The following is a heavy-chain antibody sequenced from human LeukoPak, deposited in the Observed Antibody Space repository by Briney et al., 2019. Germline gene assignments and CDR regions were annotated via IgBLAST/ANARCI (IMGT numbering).Heavy chain of an antibody. V-gene: IGHV3-48*01. J-gene: IGHJ5*02. CDR3: AREARYSFDP. Sequence: PGGSLRLSCAASGFTFISYSMNWVRQAPGKGLEWVSYISSSSSTIYYVDSVKGRFTISRDNAKNSLYLQMNSLRAEDTAVYYCAREARYSFDPWGQGTLVTVSS. CDR1: GFTFISYS. D-gene: IGHD3-9*01. CDR2: ISSSSSTI.